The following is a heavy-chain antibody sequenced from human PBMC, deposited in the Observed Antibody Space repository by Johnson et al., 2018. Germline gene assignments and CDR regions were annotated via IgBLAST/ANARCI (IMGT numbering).Heavy chain of an antibody. CDR2: RSYDGSNK. D-gene: IGHD6-19*01. CDR1: GFTFSSYG. J-gene: IGHJ1*01. CDR3: AKGDQWLDAGVQH. Sequence: QVQLVESGGGVVQPGRSLRLSCAASGFTFSSYGMHWVRQAPGKGLEWVAVRSYDGSNKYYADSVNGRFTISRDNSKNTLYLKMNSRRAEDTAVYYCAKGDQWLDAGVQHWGQGTLVTVSS. V-gene: IGHV3-30*18.